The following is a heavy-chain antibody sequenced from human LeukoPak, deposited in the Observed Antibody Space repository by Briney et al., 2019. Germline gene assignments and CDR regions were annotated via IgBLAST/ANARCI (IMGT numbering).Heavy chain of an antibody. D-gene: IGHD4-23*01. J-gene: IGHJ4*02. CDR2: IIPIFGTA. V-gene: IGHV1-69*01. CDR1: EGTFSSYA. CDR3: ARAQEETLYYFDY. Sequence: SVKVSCKASEGTFSSYAISWVRQAPGQGLEWMGGIIPIFGTANYAQKFQGRVTITADESTSTAYMELSSLRSEDTAVYYCARAQEETLYYFDYWGQGTLVTVSS.